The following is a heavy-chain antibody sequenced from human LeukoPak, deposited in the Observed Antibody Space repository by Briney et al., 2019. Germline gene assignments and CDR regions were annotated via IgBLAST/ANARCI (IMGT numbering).Heavy chain of an antibody. Sequence: SETLSLTCTVSGGSINSYYWYWIRQPPGKGLEWIGYIYYSGSTNYNPSLKSRVTISVDTSKNQFSLKLSSVTAADTAVYYCARDLTVQQQLWGAFDIWGQGTMVTVSS. CDR1: GGSINSYY. D-gene: IGHD6-13*01. V-gene: IGHV4-59*01. CDR3: ARDLTVQQQLWGAFDI. CDR2: IYYSGST. J-gene: IGHJ3*02.